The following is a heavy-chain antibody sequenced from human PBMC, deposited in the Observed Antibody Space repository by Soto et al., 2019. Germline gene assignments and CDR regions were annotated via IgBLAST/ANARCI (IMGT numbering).Heavy chain of an antibody. CDR2: INAGNGNT. D-gene: IGHD4-17*01. CDR1: GYTFTSYA. CDR3: ARTMTTVTTGYFDY. J-gene: IGHJ4*02. Sequence: GASVKVSCKAPGYTFTSYAMHWVRQAPGQRLEWMGWINAGNGNTKYSQKFQGRVTITRDTSASTAYMELSSLRSEDTAVYYCARTMTTVTTGYFDYWGQGTLVTVSS. V-gene: IGHV1-3*01.